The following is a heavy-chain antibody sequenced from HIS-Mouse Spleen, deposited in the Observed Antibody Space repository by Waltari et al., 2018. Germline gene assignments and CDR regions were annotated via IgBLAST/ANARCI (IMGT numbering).Heavy chain of an antibody. J-gene: IGHJ4*02. D-gene: IGHD1-7*01. CDR1: GFSLSTSGLC. Sequence: QVTLRESGPALVKPTQTLTLTCTFSGFSLSTSGLCVSWIRQPPGKALECLARSDWDDDKYYSTSLKTRITISKETSKNQVVLTMTNMDPVDTATYYCARIQAGKLELPFDYWGQGTLVTVSS. CDR2: SDWDDDK. V-gene: IGHV2-70*15. CDR3: ARIQAGKLELPFDY.